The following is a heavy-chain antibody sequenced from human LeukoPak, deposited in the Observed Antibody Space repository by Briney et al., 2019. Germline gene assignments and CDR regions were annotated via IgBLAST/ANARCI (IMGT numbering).Heavy chain of an antibody. CDR1: GFTFSSYA. D-gene: IGHD3-22*01. CDR3: AKGGEKYYYDSSGYFY. V-gene: IGHV3-23*01. Sequence: QPGGSLRLSCAASGFTFSSYAMSWVRQAPGKGLEWVSAISGSGGSTYYADSVKGRFTISRDNSKNTLYLQMNSLRAEDTAVYYCAKGGEKYYYDSSGYFYWGQGTLVTVSS. J-gene: IGHJ4*02. CDR2: ISGSGGST.